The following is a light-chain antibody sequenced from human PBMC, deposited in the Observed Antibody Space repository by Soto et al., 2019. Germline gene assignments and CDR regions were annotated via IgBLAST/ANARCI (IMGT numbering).Light chain of an antibody. CDR3: SSYTTNCSYV. V-gene: IGLV2-14*03. J-gene: IGLJ1*01. Sequence: HSDLTRPASGTGFHVGALAISRTGTSRHVGNYNFVSWYQQHPGKAPKLMIYDVSNRPSGISNRFSGSKSGNTASLTISGLQAEDETDYDCSSYTTNCSYVFGTGTKVTLL. CDR1: SRHVGNYNF. CDR2: DVS.